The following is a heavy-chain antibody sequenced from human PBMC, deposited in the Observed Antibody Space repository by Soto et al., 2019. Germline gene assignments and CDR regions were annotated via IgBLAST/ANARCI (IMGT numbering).Heavy chain of an antibody. CDR2: IYTSGST. J-gene: IGHJ6*02. CDR1: GGSISSYY. CDR3: AGDPGIVVVPAAEYYYYGMDG. V-gene: IGHV4-4*07. Sequence: SETLSLTCTVSGGSISSYYWSWIRQPAGKGLEWIGRIYTSGSTNYNPSLKSRVTMSVDTSKNQFSLKLSSVTAADTAVYYCAGDPGIVVVPAAEYYYYGMDGWGQGTTVTVSS. D-gene: IGHD2-2*01.